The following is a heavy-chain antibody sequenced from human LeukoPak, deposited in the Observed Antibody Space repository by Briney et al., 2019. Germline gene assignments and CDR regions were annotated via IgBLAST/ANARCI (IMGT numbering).Heavy chain of an antibody. CDR3: ARGVVATRGDY. J-gene: IGHJ4*02. V-gene: IGHV4-59*01. Sequence: SETLSLTCTVSGGSISSYYWSWIRQPPGKGLEWIGYIYYSGSTNYNPSLKSRVTISVDTSKNQFSLKLSSVTAADTAVYYCARGVVATRGDYWGQGTLVTVSS. CDR1: GGSISSYY. D-gene: IGHD5-12*01. CDR2: IYYSGST.